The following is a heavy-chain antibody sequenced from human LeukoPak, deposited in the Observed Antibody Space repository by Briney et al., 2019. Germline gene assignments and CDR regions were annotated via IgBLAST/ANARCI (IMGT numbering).Heavy chain of an antibody. V-gene: IGHV3-23*01. J-gene: IGHJ4*02. CDR3: AKDRDYDANSRGIDYFDY. CDR1: GFAFSSYV. CDR2: ISVRGDRT. Sequence: GGSLRLSCAASGFAFSSYVMDWVRQAPGKGLEWVSSISVRGDRTYYPDSVKGRFTISRDNSKHMLYLQMNTLRADDTAIYYCAKDRDYDANSRGIDYFDYWGQGTLVTVSS. D-gene: IGHD4-23*01.